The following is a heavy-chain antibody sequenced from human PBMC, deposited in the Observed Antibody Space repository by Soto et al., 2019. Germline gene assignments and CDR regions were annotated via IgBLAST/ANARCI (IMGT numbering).Heavy chain of an antibody. CDR1: GGSISSYY. D-gene: IGHD1-26*01. V-gene: IGHV4-59*12. CDR3: ASGKVVYPLYYYYGMDV. CDR2: IYYSGST. J-gene: IGHJ6*02. Sequence: SETLSLTCTVSGGSISSYYWSWIRQPPGKGLEWIGYIYYSGSTYYNPSLKSRVTISVDRSKNQFSLKLSSVTAADTAVYYCASGKVVYPLYYYYGMDVWGQGTTVTVSS.